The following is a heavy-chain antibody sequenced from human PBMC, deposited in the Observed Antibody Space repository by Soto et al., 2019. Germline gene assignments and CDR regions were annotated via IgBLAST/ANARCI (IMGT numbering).Heavy chain of an antibody. CDR2: ISSSSSYI. J-gene: IGHJ6*02. Sequence: GGSLRLSCAASGFTFSSYSMSWVRQAPGKGLEWVSSISSSSSYIYYADSVKGRFTISRDNAKNSLYLQMNSLRAEDTAVYYCARDYDFWSGYSAYYYYYGMDVWGQGTTVTVSS. D-gene: IGHD3-3*01. V-gene: IGHV3-21*01. CDR3: ARDYDFWSGYSAYYYYYGMDV. CDR1: GFTFSSYS.